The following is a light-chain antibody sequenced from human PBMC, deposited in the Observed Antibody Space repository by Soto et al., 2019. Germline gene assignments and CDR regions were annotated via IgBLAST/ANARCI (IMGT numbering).Light chain of an antibody. CDR3: QQSYGIPPVT. CDR1: QSISTY. V-gene: IGKV1-39*01. Sequence: DIQMTQSPSSLSASVGDRVTITCRASQSISTYLNWYQQHPGKAPKLLIYTASNLESGVPSRFSGSGSGTDFTLTTSSLQPEDFATYYCQQSYGIPPVTFGGGTKVDIK. J-gene: IGKJ4*01. CDR2: TAS.